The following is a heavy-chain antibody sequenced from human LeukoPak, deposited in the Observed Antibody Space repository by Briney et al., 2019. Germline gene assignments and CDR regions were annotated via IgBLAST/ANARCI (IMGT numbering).Heavy chain of an antibody. V-gene: IGHV1-2*06. CDR3: ARDRRWQPFDY. CDR2: INPNSGGT. J-gene: IGHJ4*02. CDR1: GYTFTGYY. Sequence: ASVKVSCKASGYTFTGYYMHWVRQAPGQGLEWMGRINPNSGGTNHAQKFQGRVTMTRDTSISTAYMELSRLRSDDTAVYYCARDRRWQPFDYWGQGTLVTVSS. D-gene: IGHD4-23*01.